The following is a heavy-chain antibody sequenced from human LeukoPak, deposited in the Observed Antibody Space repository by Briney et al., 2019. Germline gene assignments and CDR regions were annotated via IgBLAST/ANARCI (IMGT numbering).Heavy chain of an antibody. V-gene: IGHV4-34*01. CDR2: INHSGST. J-gene: IGHJ4*02. D-gene: IGHD4-23*01. CDR1: GGSFSGYY. Sequence: PSETLSLTCAVYGGSFSGYYWSWIRQPPGKGLEWIGEINHSGSTNYDPSLKSRVTISVDTSKNQFSLKLSSVTAADTAVYYCASRSRKYGGNEDYWGQGTLVTVSS. CDR3: ASRSRKYGGNEDY.